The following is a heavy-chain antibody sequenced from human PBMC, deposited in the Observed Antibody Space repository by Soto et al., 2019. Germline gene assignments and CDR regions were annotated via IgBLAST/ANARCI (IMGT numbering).Heavy chain of an antibody. D-gene: IGHD3-10*01. Sequence: GASVKVSCKPSGYTFNTYYLHWLRQAPGQALEWMGVIHPSGGGTTYAQKFQGRVTVTRDTSTSTVYMELSSLRSEDTAVYYCARDRHGSGSYYGDWGQGTLVTVSS. CDR2: IHPSGGGT. J-gene: IGHJ4*02. CDR1: GYTFNTYY. CDR3: ARDRHGSGSYYGD. V-gene: IGHV1-46*02.